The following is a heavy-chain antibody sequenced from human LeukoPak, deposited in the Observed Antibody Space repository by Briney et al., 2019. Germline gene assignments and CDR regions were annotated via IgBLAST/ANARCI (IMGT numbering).Heavy chain of an antibody. CDR1: GFTFSSYA. CDR3: AKPPRGSSSRLIDY. CDR2: ISGSGGST. D-gene: IGHD6-6*01. Sequence: GGSLRLSCAASGFTFSSYAMSWVRQAPGKGLEWVSAISGSGGSTYYADSVKGRFTISRDNSKNTLYLQMNSLRAEDTAVYYCAKPPRGSSSRLIDYWGQGALVTVSS. J-gene: IGHJ4*02. V-gene: IGHV3-23*01.